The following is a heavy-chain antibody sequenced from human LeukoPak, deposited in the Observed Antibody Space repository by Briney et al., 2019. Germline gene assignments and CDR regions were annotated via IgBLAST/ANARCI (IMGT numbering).Heavy chain of an antibody. CDR3: ASLYFYGSGSFPNY. CDR2: IHDSGST. V-gene: IGHV4-59*04. J-gene: IGHJ4*02. D-gene: IGHD3-10*01. Sequence: GSLRLSCAASGFTFSSYWMSWVRQPPGKGLEWIGTIHDSGSTYYSPSLKSQVTISVDTSNNQFSLKLSSVTAGDTAVYYCASLYFYGSGSFPNYWGQGILVTVST. CDR1: GFTFSSYW.